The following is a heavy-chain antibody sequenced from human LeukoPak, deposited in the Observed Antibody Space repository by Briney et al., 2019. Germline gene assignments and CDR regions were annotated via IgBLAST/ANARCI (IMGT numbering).Heavy chain of an antibody. J-gene: IGHJ4*02. D-gene: IGHD3-22*01. CDR2: ISSSSSYI. CDR1: GFSVSSIY. V-gene: IGHV3-21*01. Sequence: TGGSLRLSCAASGFSVSSIYMNWVRQAPGKGLEWVSSISSSSSYIYYADSVKGRFTISRDNAKNSLYLQMNSLRAEDTAVYYCASSGYYYYYFDYWGQGTLVTVSS. CDR3: ASSGYYYYYFDY.